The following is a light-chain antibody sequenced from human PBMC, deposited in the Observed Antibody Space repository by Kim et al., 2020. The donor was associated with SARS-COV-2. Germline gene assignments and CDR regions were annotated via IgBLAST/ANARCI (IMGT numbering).Light chain of an antibody. CDR2: DAS. CDR1: QSVSSN. J-gene: IGKJ2*03. CDR3: QQYNNWPRS. V-gene: IGKV3-15*01. Sequence: EIVMTQSPATLSVSPGERATFSCRASQSVSSNLAWYQQKPGQAPRLLIYDASTRATGIPARFSGSGSGTEFTLTISSLQSEDFAVYYCQQYNNWPRSFGQGTKLEIK.